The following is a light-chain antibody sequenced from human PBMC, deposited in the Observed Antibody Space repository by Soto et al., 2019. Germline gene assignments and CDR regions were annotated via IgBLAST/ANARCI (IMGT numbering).Light chain of an antibody. CDR3: QQRRSWPPTIT. CDR1: QSASTY. J-gene: IGKJ5*01. CDR2: DAS. V-gene: IGKV3-11*01. Sequence: EIVLTQSPATLSLSPGERATLSCRARQSASTYLAWYQQRHGQAPRLLIYDASYRATDIPPRFSGSGSGTDFTLTISSLEPEDFAVYYCQQRRSWPPTITFGQGTRLDI.